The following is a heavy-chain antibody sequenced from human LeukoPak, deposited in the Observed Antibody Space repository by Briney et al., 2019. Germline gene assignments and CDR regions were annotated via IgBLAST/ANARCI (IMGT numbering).Heavy chain of an antibody. Sequence: PGGSLRLSCAASGFXVSSHYINWVRQAPGKGLEWVSIIYSGGATYYADSVKGRFTISRDKSKNTLYLQMNSLRAEDTAVYYCAKDRADGYNFFDYWGQGTLVTVSS. CDR2: IYSGGAT. CDR3: AKDRADGYNFFDY. J-gene: IGHJ4*02. D-gene: IGHD5-24*01. V-gene: IGHV3-66*01. CDR1: GFXVSSHY.